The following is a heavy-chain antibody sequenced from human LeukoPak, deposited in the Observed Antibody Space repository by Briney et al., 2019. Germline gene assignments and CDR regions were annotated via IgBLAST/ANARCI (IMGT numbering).Heavy chain of an antibody. CDR3: ARDSYCSSTSCYTYYYYYGMDV. V-gene: IGHV1-69*04. CDR1: GGTFSSYA. Sequence: ASVKVSCKASGGTFSSYAISWVRQAPGQGLEWMGRIIPILGIANYAQKFQGRVTITADKSTSTAYMELSSLRSEDTAVYYCARDSYCSSTSCYTYYYYYGMDVWGQGTTVTVFS. D-gene: IGHD2-2*02. J-gene: IGHJ6*02. CDR2: IIPILGIA.